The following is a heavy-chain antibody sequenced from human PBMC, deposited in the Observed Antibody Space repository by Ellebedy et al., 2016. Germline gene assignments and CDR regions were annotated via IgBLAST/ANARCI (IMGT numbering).Heavy chain of an antibody. V-gene: IGHV2-5*02. J-gene: IGHJ2*01. Sequence: SGPTLVKPTQTLTLTCTFSGFSLSTSGVGVGWIRQPPGKALEWLALIYWDDDKRYSPSLKSRLTITKDTSKNQVVLTMTNMDPVTTSTNSCATRLSLNFSYSSSWYSNRIGSRNFDLWGRGTLFTVPS. CDR2: IYWDDDK. CDR1: GFSLSTSGVG. D-gene: IGHD6-13*01. CDR3: ATRLSLNFSYSSSWYSNRIGSRNFDL.